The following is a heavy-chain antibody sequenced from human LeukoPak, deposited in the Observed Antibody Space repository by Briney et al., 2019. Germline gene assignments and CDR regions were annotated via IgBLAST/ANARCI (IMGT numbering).Heavy chain of an antibody. D-gene: IGHD2-15*01. V-gene: IGHV4-4*07. CDR2: IYTSGST. CDR3: ARRRVCSGGSCGAFDI. CDR1: GGSISSYY. Sequence: SETLSLTCTVSGGSISSYYWSWIRQPAGKGLEWIGRIYTSGSTNYNPSLKSRVTTSVDTSKNQFSLKLSSVTAADTAVYYCARRRVCSGGSCGAFDIWGRGTMVTVSS. J-gene: IGHJ3*02.